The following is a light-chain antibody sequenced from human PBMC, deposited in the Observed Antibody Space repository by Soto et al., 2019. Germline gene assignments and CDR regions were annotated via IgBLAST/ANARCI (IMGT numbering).Light chain of an antibody. Sequence: EIVLTQSPGTLSLSPGERATLSCRASQSVNSGYLAWYQQKPGQAPRLLMYGTSTRAAGIPDRFSGSGSGTDFTLTISRLEPEDFAVYSCQQYLASPPWTFGQGTKVE. CDR2: GTS. V-gene: IGKV3-20*01. CDR1: QSVNSGY. CDR3: QQYLASPPWT. J-gene: IGKJ1*01.